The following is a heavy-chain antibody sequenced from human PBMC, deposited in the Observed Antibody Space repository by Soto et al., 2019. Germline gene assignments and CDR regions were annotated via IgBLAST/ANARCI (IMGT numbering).Heavy chain of an antibody. V-gene: IGHV4-31*03. CDR2: IYYSGST. D-gene: IGHD2-2*02. J-gene: IGHJ4*02. CDR3: ARAGFSKTAAIDY. CDR1: GGSISSGGYY. Sequence: NPSETLSLTCTVSGGSISSGGYYWSWIRQHPGKGLEWIGYIYYSGSTYYNPSLKSRVTISVDTSKNQFSLKLSSVTAADTAVYYCARAGFSKTAAIDYWGQGTLVTVSS.